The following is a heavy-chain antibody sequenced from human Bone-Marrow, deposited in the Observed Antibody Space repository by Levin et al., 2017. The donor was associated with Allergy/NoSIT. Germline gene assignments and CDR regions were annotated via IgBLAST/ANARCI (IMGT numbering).Heavy chain of an antibody. V-gene: IGHV3-9*01. Sequence: GGSLRLSCAASGFTFEDYAMHWVRQAPGKGLEWVSGISWNSGSIDYVDSVKGRFTISRDNAKKSLYLQMNSLRAEDTALYYCAKARGSGSYYDTVDIWGQGTMVTVSS. CDR1: GFTFEDYA. CDR3: AKARGSGSYYDTVDI. D-gene: IGHD1-26*01. J-gene: IGHJ3*02. CDR2: ISWNSGSI.